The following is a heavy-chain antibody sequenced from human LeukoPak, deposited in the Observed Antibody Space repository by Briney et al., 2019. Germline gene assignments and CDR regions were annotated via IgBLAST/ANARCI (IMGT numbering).Heavy chain of an antibody. V-gene: IGHV3-21*01. Sequence: GGSLRLSCAASGFTFSSYSMNWVRQAPGMGLEWVSSISSSSSYIYYADSVKGRFTISRDNAKDSLYLQMNSLRAEDTAVYYCARDSHGSTSDYEGAFDIWGQGTMVTVSS. CDR3: ARDSHGSTSDYEGAFDI. CDR1: GFTFSSYS. D-gene: IGHD4-17*01. CDR2: ISSSSSYI. J-gene: IGHJ3*02.